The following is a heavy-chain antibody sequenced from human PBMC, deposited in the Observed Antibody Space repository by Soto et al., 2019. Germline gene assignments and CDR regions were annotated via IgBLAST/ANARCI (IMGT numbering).Heavy chain of an antibody. CDR3: ARQGPGYNYGYD. J-gene: IGHJ4*02. CDR2: IYYSGST. D-gene: IGHD5-18*01. CDR1: GGSISSYY. Sequence: SETLSLTCTVSGGSISSYYWSWIRQPPGKGLEWIGYIYYSGSTNYNPSLKSRVTISVDTSKNQFSLKVSSVTAEDTAIYYCARQGPGYNYGYDWGQGTLVTVSS. V-gene: IGHV4-59*08.